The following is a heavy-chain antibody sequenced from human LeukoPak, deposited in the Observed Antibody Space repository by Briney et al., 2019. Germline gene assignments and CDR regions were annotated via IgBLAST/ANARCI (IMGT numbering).Heavy chain of an antibody. Sequence: ASVTVSFKASGYTFTSYGISWVRQAPGQGGEWMGWISAYNGNTNYAQKLQGRVTITTDTSTSTAYMELMSLRSDDTAVYYCARDAWPSHYDILTGYWLPHLFDPWVQGTLVTVSS. CDR1: GYTFTSYG. V-gene: IGHV1-18*01. CDR2: ISAYNGNT. D-gene: IGHD3-9*01. CDR3: ARDAWPSHYDILTGYWLPHLFDP. J-gene: IGHJ5*02.